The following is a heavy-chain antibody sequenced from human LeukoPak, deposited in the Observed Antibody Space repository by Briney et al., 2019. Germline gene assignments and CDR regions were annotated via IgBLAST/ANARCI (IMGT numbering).Heavy chain of an antibody. CDR1: AGSVSSGGYD. D-gene: IGHD5-18*01. J-gene: IGHJ6*02. V-gene: IGHV4-31*03. CDR3: ARDKYSYGSYYYYGMDV. Sequence: SETLSLTCTVSAGSVSSGGYDWSWIRQQPGKGLEWIGYIYCRGSTYYNPSLKSRVTISVDTSKNQFSLKLNSVTAADAAVYYCARDKYSYGSYYYYGMDVWGQGTTVAVSS. CDR2: IYCRGST.